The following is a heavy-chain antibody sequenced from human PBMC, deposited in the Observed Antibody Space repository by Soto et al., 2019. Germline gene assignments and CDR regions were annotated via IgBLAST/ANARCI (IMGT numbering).Heavy chain of an antibody. Sequence: QVHLVQSGAEVKKPGSSVKVSCKASGGTFSTYTIKWVRQAPGQGLEWMGRIIPFLGVANHAQKSPDRVTITADKSTSTPYLEFRRRRSEDTPVCYCNRDCDIRGCTSPVGVQWGQGPLVTVSS. CDR3: NRDCDIRGCTSPVGVQ. CDR1: GGTFSTYT. D-gene: IGHD2-8*01. CDR2: IIPFLGVA. J-gene: IGHJ4*02. V-gene: IGHV1-69*08.